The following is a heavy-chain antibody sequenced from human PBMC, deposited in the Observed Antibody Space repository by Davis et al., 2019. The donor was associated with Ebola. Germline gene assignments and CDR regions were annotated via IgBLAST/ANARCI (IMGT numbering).Heavy chain of an antibody. J-gene: IGHJ4*02. Sequence: ASVNVSCKASGYTFTSYAMHLVRQAPGQRLEWMGWINAGNGNTKYSQKFQGRVTITRDTSASTAYMELSSLRSEDTAVYYCARVMDSSGWYVPAYFDYWGQGTLVTVSS. CDR3: ARVMDSSGWYVPAYFDY. CDR1: GYTFTSYA. CDR2: INAGNGNT. D-gene: IGHD6-19*01. V-gene: IGHV1-3*01.